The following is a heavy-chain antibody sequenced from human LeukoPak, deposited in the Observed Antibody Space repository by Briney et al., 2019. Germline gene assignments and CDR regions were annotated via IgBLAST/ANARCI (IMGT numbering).Heavy chain of an antibody. D-gene: IGHD4-23*01. Sequence: SQTLSLTCTVSGGSISSGSCYWSWIRQPAGKGLEWIGRIYTSGSTNYNPSLKSRVTISVDTSKNQFSLKLSSVTAADTAVYYCARDARRRGDGNSLPAGYNRFDPWGQGTLVTVSS. CDR3: ARDARRRGDGNSLPAGYNRFDP. CDR1: GGSISSGSCY. J-gene: IGHJ5*02. V-gene: IGHV4-61*02. CDR2: IYTSGST.